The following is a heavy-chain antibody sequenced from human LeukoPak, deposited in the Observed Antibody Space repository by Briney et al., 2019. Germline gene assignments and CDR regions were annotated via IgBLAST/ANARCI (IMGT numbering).Heavy chain of an antibody. J-gene: IGHJ6*02. Sequence: GGSLRLSCAASEFTVSNHAMSWVRQAPGKGLEWVASISGSGVGPYYADSVKGRFTISRENSKKTVYLQMTSLRAEDTALYFCAKDEFSTTMVIPAARLGLDVWGQGTTVTVSS. D-gene: IGHD3-10*01. CDR2: ISGSGVGP. V-gene: IGHV3-23*01. CDR3: AKDEFSTTMVIPAARLGLDV. CDR1: EFTVSNHA.